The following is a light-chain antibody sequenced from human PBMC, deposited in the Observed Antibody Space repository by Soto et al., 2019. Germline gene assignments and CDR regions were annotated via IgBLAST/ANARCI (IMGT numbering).Light chain of an antibody. CDR1: QSISSY. V-gene: IGKV1-39*01. CDR3: QQSYSTPPTT. J-gene: IGKJ5*01. CDR2: ATS. Sequence: DIQLTQSPSSLSASVGDRVTITCRASQSISSYLNWYQQRPGKAPNLLIYATSSLRTGVPSRFRDSRCGADFTLTISNLQPEDFATYYYQQSYSTPPTTFGQGTRLEIK.